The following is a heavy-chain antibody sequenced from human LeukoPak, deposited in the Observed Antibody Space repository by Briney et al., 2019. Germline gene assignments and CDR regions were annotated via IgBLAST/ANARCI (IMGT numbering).Heavy chain of an antibody. CDR1: GFSFSDYG. D-gene: IGHD2-2*01. V-gene: IGHV3-30*02. CDR2: IRYDGSNT. Sequence: RGSLRLSCVASGFSFSDYGMHWVRQAPGEGLEWVAFIRYDGSNTYYADSVKGRFTISRDNSKSTLDLHMNSLRPDDTAVYYCAKRGTLVSASLRAYYNYMDVWGKGTTVTVSS. J-gene: IGHJ6*03. CDR3: AKRGTLVSASLRAYYNYMDV.